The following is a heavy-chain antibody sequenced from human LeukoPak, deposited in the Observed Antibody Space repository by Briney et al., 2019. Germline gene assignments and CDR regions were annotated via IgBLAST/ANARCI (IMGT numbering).Heavy chain of an antibody. V-gene: IGHV1-24*01. CDR2: FDPEDGET. Sequence: ASVKVSCKVSGYTLTELSMHWARQAPGKGLEWMGSFDPEDGETIYAQKFQGRVTMTEDTSTDTAYMELSSLRSEDTAIYYCATDLTCSSTSCYVDYWGQGTLVTVSS. D-gene: IGHD2-2*01. CDR3: ATDLTCSSTSCYVDY. CDR1: GYTLTELS. J-gene: IGHJ4*02.